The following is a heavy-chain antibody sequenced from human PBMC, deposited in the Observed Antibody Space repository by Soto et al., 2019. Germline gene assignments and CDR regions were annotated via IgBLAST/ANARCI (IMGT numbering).Heavy chain of an antibody. J-gene: IGHJ4*02. CDR1: GDSVNNRDCY. CDR3: ARVRLNYGADF. Sequence: TLCLTWTVAGDSVNNRDCYWLWIRQSPGKGLEWIGYIYHDRGTYYNPSLRSRLRLSLDISENQFSLKLASVTAADTAVYYCARVRLNYGADFWGQGIRVPVSS. D-gene: IGHD1-7*01. V-gene: IGHV4-30-4*08. CDR2: IYHDRGT.